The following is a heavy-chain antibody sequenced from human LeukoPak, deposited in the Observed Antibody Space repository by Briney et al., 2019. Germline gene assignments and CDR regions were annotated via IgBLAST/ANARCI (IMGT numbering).Heavy chain of an antibody. D-gene: IGHD5-12*01. CDR1: GFTFSSYG. J-gene: IGHJ4*02. CDR2: IWYDGSNK. CDR3: ARDRSAYDLDY. Sequence: GGSLRLSCAASGFTFSSYGMHWVRQAPGKGLEWVALIWYDGSNKYYADSVKGRFTISRDNSKNTLYLQMSSLRADDTAVYYCARDRSAYDLDYWGQGSLVTVSS. V-gene: IGHV3-33*01.